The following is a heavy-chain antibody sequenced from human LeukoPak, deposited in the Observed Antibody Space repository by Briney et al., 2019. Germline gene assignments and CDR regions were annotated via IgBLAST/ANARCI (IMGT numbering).Heavy chain of an antibody. CDR3: ARSSAAAGTSVALQYFQH. CDR1: GFTFSSYA. J-gene: IGHJ1*01. CDR2: ISYDGSNK. Sequence: GRSLRLSCAASGFTFSSYAMHWVRQAPGKGLEWVAVISYDGSNKYYADSVKGRFTISRDNSKNTLYLQMNSLRAEDTAVYYCARSSAAAGTSVALQYFQHWGQGTLVTVSS. V-gene: IGHV3-30-3*01. D-gene: IGHD6-13*01.